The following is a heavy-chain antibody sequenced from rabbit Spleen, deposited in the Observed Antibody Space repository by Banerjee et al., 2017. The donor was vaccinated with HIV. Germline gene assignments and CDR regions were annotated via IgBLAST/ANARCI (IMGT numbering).Heavy chain of an antibody. D-gene: IGHD1-1*01. CDR2: IDTNDGVT. CDR1: GFSFSSNW. CDR3: ARNYVNAFDP. Sequence: LEESGGGLVKPGGTLTLTCTVSGFSFSSNWICWVRQAPGKGLEWIACIDTNDGVTDYANWPKGRFTISKTSSTTVTLQMTSLTAADTATYFCARNYVNAFDPWGPGTLVTVS. V-gene: IGHV1S45*01. J-gene: IGHJ2*01.